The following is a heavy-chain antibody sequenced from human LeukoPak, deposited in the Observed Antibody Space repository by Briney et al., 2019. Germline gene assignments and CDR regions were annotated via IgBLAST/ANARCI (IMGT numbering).Heavy chain of an antibody. CDR1: GGSISSYY. Sequence: PSETLSLTCTVSGGSISSYYWNWIRQPPGKGLEWIGYIYYSGSTNYNPSLKSRVTISVDTSKNQFSQKLSSVTDADTAVYYCARGADSSGYYSIFYFDYWGQGTLVTVSS. D-gene: IGHD3-22*01. V-gene: IGHV4-59*01. CDR2: IYYSGST. CDR3: ARGADSSGYYSIFYFDY. J-gene: IGHJ4*02.